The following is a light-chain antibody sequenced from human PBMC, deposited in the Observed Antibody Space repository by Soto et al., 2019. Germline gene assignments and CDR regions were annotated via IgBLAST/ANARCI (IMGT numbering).Light chain of an antibody. Sequence: TQMTQSPSSVSGSVGDRVTITGRASQGISSWLAWYQQNPGKAPKLLIYDASSLESGVPSRFSGSGSGTDFTLTISSLQPADIATYYCQQFKSYPYTFGQGTKVDI. CDR3: QQFKSYPYT. CDR2: DAS. J-gene: IGKJ2*01. CDR1: QGISSW. V-gene: IGKV1-13*02.